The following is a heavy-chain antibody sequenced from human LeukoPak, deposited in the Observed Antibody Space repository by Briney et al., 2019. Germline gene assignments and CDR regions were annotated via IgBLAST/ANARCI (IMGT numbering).Heavy chain of an antibody. CDR3: ARSSYDSSGYYYDY. CDR2: ISAYNGNT. D-gene: IGHD3-22*01. V-gene: IGHV1-18*01. J-gene: IGHJ4*02. CDR1: GYTFTSYG. Sequence: ASVKVSCKASGYTFTSYGISWVRQAPGRGLDWMGWISAYNGNTNYAQKLQGRVTMTTDTSTSTAYMELRSLRSDDTAVYYCARSSYDSSGYYYDYWGQGTLVTVSS.